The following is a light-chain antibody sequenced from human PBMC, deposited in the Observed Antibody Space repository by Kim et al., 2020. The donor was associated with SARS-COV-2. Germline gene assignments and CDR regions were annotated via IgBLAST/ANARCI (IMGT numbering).Light chain of an antibody. Sequence: DIVMTQSPDSLAVSLGERATINCKSNQSVLYSSNNKNYLAWYQQKPGQPPKLLIYWTSTRESGVPDRFSGSGSGTDFTLTISSLQAEDVAVYYCQQYYGIPFTFGGGTKVDIK. J-gene: IGKJ4*01. CDR2: WTS. V-gene: IGKV4-1*01. CDR3: QQYYGIPFT. CDR1: QSVLYSSNNKNY.